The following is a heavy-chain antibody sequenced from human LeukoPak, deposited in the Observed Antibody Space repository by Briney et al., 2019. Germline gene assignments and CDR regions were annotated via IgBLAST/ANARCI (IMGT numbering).Heavy chain of an antibody. D-gene: IGHD1-1*01. CDR3: ARLTRRSGNYFDS. Sequence: PSETLSLTCAVYGGSFSGYYWSWIRQHPGKGLEWIGYIYYSGSTYYNPSLKSRVTISVDTSKNQFSLKLSSVTAADTAVYYCARLTRRSGNYFDSWGQGTLVTVSS. CDR1: GGSFSGYY. CDR2: IYYSGST. V-gene: IGHV4-31*11. J-gene: IGHJ4*02.